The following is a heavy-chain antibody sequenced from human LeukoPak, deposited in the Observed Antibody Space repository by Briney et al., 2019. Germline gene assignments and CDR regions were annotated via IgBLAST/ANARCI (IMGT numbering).Heavy chain of an antibody. CDR3: AKGLRIAAAGPLDY. D-gene: IGHD6-13*01. CDR2: IGGSGNSI. Sequence: GGSLRLSCAASGFTFSSYAMTWVRQAPGKGLEWVSGIGGSGNSIYYADSVKGRFTISRDNSKNTLYLQMDSLRVEDTAVYYCAKGLRIAAAGPLDYWGQGTLVTVSS. V-gene: IGHV3-23*01. CDR1: GFTFSSYA. J-gene: IGHJ4*02.